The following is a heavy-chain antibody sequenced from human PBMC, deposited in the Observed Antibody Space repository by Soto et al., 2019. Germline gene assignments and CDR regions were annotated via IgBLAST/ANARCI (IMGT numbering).Heavy chain of an antibody. CDR1: GGYISSGCYY. Sequence: QVQLQEWGPGLVKPSQTLSLTCPVSGGYISSGCYYWSWIRQPPGKGMEWIGYIYYSRSTYYNPSLKSRVTISVDTSKNKFSRKLSSVTAAATDVYYCARWVIHWGQGTLVTVSS. CDR3: ARWVIH. V-gene: IGHV4-31*03. CDR2: IYYSRST. D-gene: IGHD2-21*01. J-gene: IGHJ4*02.